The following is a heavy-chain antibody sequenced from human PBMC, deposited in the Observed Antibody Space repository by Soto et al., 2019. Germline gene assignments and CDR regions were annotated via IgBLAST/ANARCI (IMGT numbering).Heavy chain of an antibody. J-gene: IGHJ5*02. CDR3: ARDLIAAAARPYNWFDP. CDR1: VDSVSSNSAA. CDR2: TYYRSKWYN. D-gene: IGHD6-13*01. V-gene: IGHV6-1*01. Sequence: SQTLSLTCAISVDSVSSNSAAWNWIRQSPSRGLEWLGRTYYRSKWYNDYAVSVKSRITINPDTSKNQFSLQLNSVTPEDTAVYYCARDLIAAAARPYNWFDPWGQGTLVTVSS.